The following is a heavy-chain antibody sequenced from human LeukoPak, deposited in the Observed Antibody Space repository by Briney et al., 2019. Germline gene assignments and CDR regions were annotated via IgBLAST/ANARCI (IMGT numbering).Heavy chain of an antibody. CDR1: GFTFSSYA. CDR3: AKDNGYPYYFDY. J-gene: IGHJ4*02. V-gene: IGHV3-23*01. Sequence: PGGSLRLSCAASGFTFSSYAMSWVRQAPGKGLEWDSAISGSGGSTYYADSVKGRFTISRDNSKNTLYLQMNSLRAEDTAVYYCAKDNGYPYYFDYWGQGTLVTVSS. D-gene: IGHD3-22*01. CDR2: ISGSGGST.